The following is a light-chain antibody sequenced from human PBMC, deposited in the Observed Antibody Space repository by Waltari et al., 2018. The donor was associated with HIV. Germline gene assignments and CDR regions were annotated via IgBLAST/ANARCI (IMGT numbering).Light chain of an antibody. CDR1: QSVSSSY. Sequence: EIVLTQSPGTLSLSPGVRATLACRASQSVSSSYLAWYQQKPGQAPRLFIYGASSRATGIPDRFSGSGSGTDFTLTISRLEPEDFAVYYCQHYDSTPQITFGQGTRLEIK. V-gene: IGKV3-20*01. J-gene: IGKJ5*01. CDR3: QHYDSTPQIT. CDR2: GAS.